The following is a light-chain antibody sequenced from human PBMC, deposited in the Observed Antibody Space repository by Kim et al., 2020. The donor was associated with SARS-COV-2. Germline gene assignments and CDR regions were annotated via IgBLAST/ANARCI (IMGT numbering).Light chain of an antibody. J-gene: IGKJ1*01. CDR1: QSVSNN. CDR3: QQYNDWPQT. Sequence: VSPGERATPSCRASQSVSNNLAWYQQKPGQAPRLLIYGASTRATGIPAGFSGSGSETEFTLTINNLQSEDFAVYYCQQYNDWPQTFGQGTKVDIK. V-gene: IGKV3-15*01. CDR2: GAS.